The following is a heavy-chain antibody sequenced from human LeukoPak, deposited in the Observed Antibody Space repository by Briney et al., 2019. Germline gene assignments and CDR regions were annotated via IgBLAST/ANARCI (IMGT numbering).Heavy chain of an antibody. CDR3: ARDLDYYASGSSYNY. D-gene: IGHD3-10*01. CDR1: GFTFSDYY. CDR2: ISPSDSTI. Sequence: GGSLRLSCAASGFTFSDYYMSWIRQAPGKGLEWVSYISPSDSTIYYADSVKGRFTISRDNAKNSLYLQMNSLRAEDTAVYYCARDLDYYASGSSYNYWGQGTLVTVSP. V-gene: IGHV3-11*04. J-gene: IGHJ4*02.